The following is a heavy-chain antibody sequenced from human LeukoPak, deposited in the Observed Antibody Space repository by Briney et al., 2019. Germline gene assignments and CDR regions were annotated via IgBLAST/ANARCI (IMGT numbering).Heavy chain of an antibody. CDR2: IDSFSTI. CDR3: TRFVRATWSSDY. Sequence: PGGSLRLSCAASGFTFSSYSMNWVRQAPGKGLEWVSSIDSFSTIYYADSVKGRFTISRDDSKDSLFLQMSSLRDEDTAVYYCTRFVRATWSSDYWGQGTLVTVPS. CDR1: GFTFSSYS. V-gene: IGHV3-48*02. D-gene: IGHD2-8*01. J-gene: IGHJ4*02.